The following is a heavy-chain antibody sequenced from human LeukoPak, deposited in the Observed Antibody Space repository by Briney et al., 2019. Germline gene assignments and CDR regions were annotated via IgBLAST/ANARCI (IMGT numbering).Heavy chain of an antibody. D-gene: IGHD3-22*01. CDR2: IYTSGST. Sequence: SQTLSLTCTVSGGSISSGSYYWSWIRQPAGKGLEWIGRIYTSGSTNYNPSLKSRVTISVDTSKNQFSLKLSSPTAADTAVYYCARVSHYDSSGYRVPHNWFDPWGQGTLVTVSS. CDR1: GGSISSGSYY. J-gene: IGHJ5*02. V-gene: IGHV4-61*02. CDR3: ARVSHYDSSGYRVPHNWFDP.